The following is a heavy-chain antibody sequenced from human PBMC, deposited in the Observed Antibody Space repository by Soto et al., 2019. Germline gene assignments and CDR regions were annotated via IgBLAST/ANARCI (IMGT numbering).Heavy chain of an antibody. V-gene: IGHV1-18*04. CDR1: GYTFTDYG. CDR2: ISAYNDNT. CDR3: AREYCSGTSCYGPDF. D-gene: IGHD2-2*01. J-gene: IGHJ6*02. Sequence: GASVKVSCKASGYTFTDYGISWVRQAPGQGLEWMGWISAYNDNTKYAQKLQGRVTMTTDTSTSTVYMELRSLRSDDTAVYYCAREYCSGTSCYGPDFWGQGTTVTVSS.